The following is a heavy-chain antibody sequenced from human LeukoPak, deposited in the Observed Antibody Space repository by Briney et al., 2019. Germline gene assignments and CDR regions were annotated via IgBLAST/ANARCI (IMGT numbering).Heavy chain of an antibody. CDR2: IYYSGST. CDR3: ARLDTAMVSDY. V-gene: IGHV4-39*01. CDR1: GGSISSYY. Sequence: PSETPSLTCTVSGGSISSYYWGWIRQPPGKGLEWIGSIYYSGSTYYNPSLKSRVTISVDTSKNQFSLKLSSVTAADTAVYYCARLDTAMVSDYRGQGTLVTVSS. J-gene: IGHJ4*02. D-gene: IGHD5-18*01.